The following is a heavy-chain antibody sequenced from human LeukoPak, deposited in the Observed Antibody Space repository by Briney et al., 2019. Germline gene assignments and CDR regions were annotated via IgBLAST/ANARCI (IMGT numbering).Heavy chain of an antibody. CDR1: GFTFSTYW. Sequence: GGSLRLSCAASGFTFSTYWMSWVRQAPGTGLEWVASIKQDGSEKSYVDSVKGRFTISRDNAKNSLYLQMNSLRAEDTAVYYCARGGYQLLWSWGQGTLVTVSS. V-gene: IGHV3-7*04. CDR3: ARGGYQLLWS. D-gene: IGHD2-2*01. J-gene: IGHJ5*02. CDR2: IKQDGSEK.